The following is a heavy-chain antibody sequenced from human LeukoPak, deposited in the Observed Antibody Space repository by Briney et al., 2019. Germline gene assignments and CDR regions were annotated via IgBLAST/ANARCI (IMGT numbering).Heavy chain of an antibody. CDR3: ASADYYDSSGYLIDY. CDR1: GGSISSYY. Sequence: PSETLSLTCTVSGGSISSYYWSWIRQPPGKGLEWIGYIYYSGSTNYNPSLKSRVTISVNTSKNQFSLKLSSVTAADTAVYYCASADYYDSSGYLIDYWGQGTLVTVSS. J-gene: IGHJ4*02. V-gene: IGHV4-59*01. CDR2: IYYSGST. D-gene: IGHD3-22*01.